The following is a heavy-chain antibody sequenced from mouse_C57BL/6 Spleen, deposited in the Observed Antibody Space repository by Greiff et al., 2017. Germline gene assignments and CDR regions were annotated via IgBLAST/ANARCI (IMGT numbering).Heavy chain of an antibody. CDR3: ARYSYYGSSYEGWFAY. J-gene: IGHJ3*01. V-gene: IGHV1-85*01. Sequence: VQLQQSGPELVKPGASVKLSCKASGYTFTSYDINWVKQRPGQGLEWIGWIYPRDGSTKYNEKFKGKATLTVDTSSSTAYMELHSLTSEDSAVYFCARYSYYGSSYEGWFAYWGQGTLVTVSA. D-gene: IGHD1-1*01. CDR1: GYTFTSYD. CDR2: IYPRDGST.